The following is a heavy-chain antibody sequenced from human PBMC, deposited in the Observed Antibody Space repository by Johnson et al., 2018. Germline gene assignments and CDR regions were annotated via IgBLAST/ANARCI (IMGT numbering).Heavy chain of an antibody. Sequence: QVQLQESGPGLVKPSETLSLTCSVSGGSISPYYWSWIRQPPGKGLEWIGYIHYSGSTNYIPSLQSRLTISVDTSKNQFSLKLRSVTAADTAVYYCARLYDILTGVYAFDLWGQGTMVTVSS. V-gene: IGHV4-59*01. CDR3: ARLYDILTGVYAFDL. J-gene: IGHJ3*01. D-gene: IGHD3-9*01. CDR2: IHYSGST. CDR1: GGSISPYY.